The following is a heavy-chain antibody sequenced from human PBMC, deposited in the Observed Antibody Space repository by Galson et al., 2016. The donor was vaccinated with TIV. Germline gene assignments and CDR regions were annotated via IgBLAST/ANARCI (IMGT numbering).Heavy chain of an antibody. Sequence: ASGGKFSSYVISWVRQAPGQGLEWMGRIIPIFGTTKYAQKFQGRVTITADESTDTAYVELNSLTSEDTVVYYCARATNYYDNWFDPWGQGTLVTVSS. CDR2: IIPIFGTT. V-gene: IGHV1-69*15. D-gene: IGHD3-10*01. CDR1: GGKFSSYV. J-gene: IGHJ5*02. CDR3: ARATNYYDNWFDP.